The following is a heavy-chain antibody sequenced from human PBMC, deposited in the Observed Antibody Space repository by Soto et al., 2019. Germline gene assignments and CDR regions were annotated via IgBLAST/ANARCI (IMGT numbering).Heavy chain of an antibody. Sequence: PGGALRLSCAASGFTFSSYSMNWVRQAPGKGLEWVSSISSSSSYIYYADSVKGRFTISRDNAKNSLYLQMNSLRAEDTAVYYCARAGALLWFGESDIKGRDAFDIWGQGTMVTVSS. CDR1: GFTFSSYS. CDR3: ARAGALLWFGESDIKGRDAFDI. V-gene: IGHV3-21*01. J-gene: IGHJ3*02. D-gene: IGHD3-10*01. CDR2: ISSSSSYI.